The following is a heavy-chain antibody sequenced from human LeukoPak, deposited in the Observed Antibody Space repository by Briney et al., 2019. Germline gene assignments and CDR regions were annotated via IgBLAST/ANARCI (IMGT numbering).Heavy chain of an antibody. J-gene: IGHJ4*02. Sequence: AGYLRLYCAASQFTFSTYRMHWLRPAQGHGLVGVSRTKSDGSSTSSAVAVKGHFTISRDNAKNTLYLQMNSLSGQDTAVYYCARDATGWELPQDYWGQGTLVTVSS. CDR1: QFTFSTYR. CDR3: ARDATGWELPQDY. D-gene: IGHD1-26*01. V-gene: IGHV3-74*01. CDR2: TKSDGSST.